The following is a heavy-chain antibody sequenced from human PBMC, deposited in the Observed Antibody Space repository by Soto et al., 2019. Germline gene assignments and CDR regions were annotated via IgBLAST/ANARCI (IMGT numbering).Heavy chain of an antibody. CDR1: GFTFSSYA. Sequence: PGGSLRLSCAASGFTFSSYAMSWVRQAPGKGLEWVSAISGSGGSTYYADSVKGRFTISRDNSKNTLYLQMNSLRAEDTAVYYCAKAQAAAGIPLPDYYYGMDVWGQGTTVTVSS. D-gene: IGHD6-13*01. J-gene: IGHJ6*02. CDR3: AKAQAAAGIPLPDYYYGMDV. CDR2: ISGSGGST. V-gene: IGHV3-23*01.